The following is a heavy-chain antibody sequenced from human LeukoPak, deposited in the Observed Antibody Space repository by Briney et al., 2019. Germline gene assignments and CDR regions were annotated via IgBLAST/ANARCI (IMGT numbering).Heavy chain of an antibody. CDR3: ARRRGAYGDYLY. Sequence: PSETLSLTCAVYGGSFSGYYWSWIRQPPGKGLEWIGEINHSGSTNYNPSLKSRVTLSVDTSKNQFSLNLTSVTAADTAMYYCARRRGAYGDYLYWGQGTLVTVSS. J-gene: IGHJ4*02. CDR1: GGSFSGYY. D-gene: IGHD4-17*01. CDR2: INHSGST. V-gene: IGHV4-34*01.